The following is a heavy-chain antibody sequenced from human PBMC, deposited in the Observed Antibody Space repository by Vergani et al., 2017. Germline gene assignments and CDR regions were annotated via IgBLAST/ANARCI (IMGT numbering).Heavy chain of an antibody. Sequence: QVQLVQSGAEVKKPGSSVKVSCKASGGTFSSYAISWVRQAPGQGLEWMGGIIPIFGTANYAQKFQGRVTITAGESTSTAYMELRGLRSDDTAVYFCARVAPSNSEVTPTAFDVWGQGTMVTVSS. CDR2: IIPIFGTA. V-gene: IGHV1-69*12. D-gene: IGHD1-1*01. J-gene: IGHJ3*01. CDR3: ARVAPSNSEVTPTAFDV. CDR1: GGTFSSYA.